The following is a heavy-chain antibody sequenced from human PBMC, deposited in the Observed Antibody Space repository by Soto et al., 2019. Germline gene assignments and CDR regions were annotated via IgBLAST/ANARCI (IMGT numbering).Heavy chain of an antibody. CDR2: ISYDGSNK. Sequence: GGSLRLSCAASGFTFSSYGMHWVRQAPGKGLEWVAVISYDGSNKYYADSVKGRFTISRDNSKNTLYLQMNSLRAEDTAVYYCAKDPQIQLWEYGMDVWGQGTTVTVSS. CDR3: AKDPQIQLWEYGMDV. V-gene: IGHV3-30*18. CDR1: GFTFSSYG. D-gene: IGHD5-18*01. J-gene: IGHJ6*02.